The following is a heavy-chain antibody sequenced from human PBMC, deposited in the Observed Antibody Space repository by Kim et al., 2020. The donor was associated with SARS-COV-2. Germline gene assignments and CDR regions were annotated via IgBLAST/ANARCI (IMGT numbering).Heavy chain of an antibody. J-gene: IGHJ4*02. CDR3: ARDLGSGSYTFDY. CDR1: GYTFSSHN. D-gene: IGHD3-10*01. CDR2: MYPSGGST. V-gene: IGHV1-46*01. Sequence: ASVKVSCKTSGYTFSSHNMHWVRQAPGQGLEWMGIMYPSGGSTTYAQKFQGRVTMTRDTSTSTVYMELSSLRSEDTAVYYCARDLGSGSYTFDYWGQGSL.